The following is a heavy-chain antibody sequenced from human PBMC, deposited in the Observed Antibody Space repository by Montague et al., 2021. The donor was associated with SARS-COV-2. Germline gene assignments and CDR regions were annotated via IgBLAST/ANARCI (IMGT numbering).Heavy chain of an antibody. Sequence: SLRLSCAASGFTFSSYGMHWVRQAPGKGLEWVAVIWCDGSNKYYADSVKGRFTISRDNSKNTLYLQMNSLRAEDTAVYYCARDSKSYYYGSFFRGGNYFDYWGQGTLVTVSS. CDR3: ARDSKSYYYGSFFRGGNYFDY. V-gene: IGHV3-33*01. J-gene: IGHJ4*02. CDR1: GFTFSSYG. D-gene: IGHD3-10*01. CDR2: IWCDGSNK.